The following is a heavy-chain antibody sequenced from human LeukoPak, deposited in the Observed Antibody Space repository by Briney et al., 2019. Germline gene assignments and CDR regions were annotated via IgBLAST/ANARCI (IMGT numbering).Heavy chain of an antibody. CDR3: PRTYYYASGSPHYFDY. CDR1: GYTFTSYY. D-gene: IGHD3-10*01. J-gene: IGHJ4*02. Sequence: ASVKVSCKASGYTFTSYYMHWVRQAPGQGLEWMGIINSSGGSTSYAQKSQVRVTMPRDTSTSTVSMELSGLRPQDTPVNYCPRTYYYASGSPHYFDYWGQGTLVTVSS. CDR2: INSSGGST. V-gene: IGHV1-46*01.